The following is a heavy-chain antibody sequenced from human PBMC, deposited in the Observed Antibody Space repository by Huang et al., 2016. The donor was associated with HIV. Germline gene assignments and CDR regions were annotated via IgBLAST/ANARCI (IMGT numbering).Heavy chain of an antibody. CDR3: ARDRYCSGGGCYFFDY. V-gene: IGHV3-30-3*01. Sequence: QVQLVESGGGVVLPGRSLRLSCAASGFPFSSYAMHWVRQAPGKGLEWVGVMSYDGSNKYYADSVKGRFTISRDNSKNTLCLQMNSLRTEDTAVYYCARDRYCSGGGCYFFDYWGQGTLVTVSS. D-gene: IGHD2-15*01. CDR2: MSYDGSNK. J-gene: IGHJ4*02. CDR1: GFPFSSYA.